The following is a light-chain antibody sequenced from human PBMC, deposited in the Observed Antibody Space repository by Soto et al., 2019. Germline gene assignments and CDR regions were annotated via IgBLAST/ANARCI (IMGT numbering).Light chain of an antibody. V-gene: IGLV2-14*01. Sequence: QSVLTQPASVSGSPGQSITVSCSGTSDDIGRYNHVSWYQQRPGKAPKLMISEVTNRPSGVSNRFSGSKSGNTASLTISRLQAEDEADYYCASYRTINTYVFGTGTNSTVL. J-gene: IGLJ1*01. CDR2: EVT. CDR3: ASYRTINTYV. CDR1: SDDIGRYNH.